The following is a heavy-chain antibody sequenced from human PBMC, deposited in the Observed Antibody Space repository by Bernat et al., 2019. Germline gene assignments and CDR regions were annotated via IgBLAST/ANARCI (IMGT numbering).Heavy chain of an antibody. V-gene: IGHV4-59*01. CDR1: GGSISSYY. CDR2: IYYSGSI. J-gene: IGHJ6*03. CDR3: ARGTSTSAPYMDV. Sequence: QVQLQESGPGLVKPSETLSLTCTVSGGSISSYYWSWIRQPPGKGLEWIGYIYYSGSINYNPSLKSRVTISVDTSKNQFSLKLSSVTAADTAVYYCARGTSTSAPYMDVWGKGTTVTVSS.